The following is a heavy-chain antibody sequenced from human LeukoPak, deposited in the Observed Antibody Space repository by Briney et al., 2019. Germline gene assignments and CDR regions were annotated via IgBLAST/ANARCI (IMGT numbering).Heavy chain of an antibody. CDR1: GFTFDDYA. V-gene: IGHV3-9*01. D-gene: IGHD7-27*01. J-gene: IGHJ4*02. CDR3: AKDSSEGWGNHFDY. Sequence: PGRSLRLSCAASGFTFDDYAMHWVRQAPGKGLEWVSGISWNSGSIGYADSVKGRFTISRDNAKNSLYLQMNSLRAEDTALYYCAKDSSEGWGNHFDYWGQGTLVTVSS. CDR2: ISWNSGSI.